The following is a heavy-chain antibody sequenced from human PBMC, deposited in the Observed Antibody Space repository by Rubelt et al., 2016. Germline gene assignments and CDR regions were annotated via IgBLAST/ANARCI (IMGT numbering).Heavy chain of an antibody. J-gene: IGHJ6*04. CDR2: MYHSGST. CDR3: VREPRDV. CDR1: GFSISSGYY. Sequence: QEQLQESGPGLVKPSETLTLTCNVSGFSISSGYYWGWIRQPPGKGLEWIGTMYHSGSTYYNSSLKSRAAISVDTSNNQFSRRLRSGTAADTAVYYCVREPRDVWGKGITVTVSS. V-gene: IGHV4-38-2*02.